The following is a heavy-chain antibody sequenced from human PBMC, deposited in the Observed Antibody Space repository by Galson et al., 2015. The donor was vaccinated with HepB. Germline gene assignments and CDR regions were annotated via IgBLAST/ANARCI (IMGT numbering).Heavy chain of an antibody. J-gene: IGHJ4*02. CDR1: QFTFSSYA. D-gene: IGHD3-3*01. Sequence: SLRLSCAASQFTFSSYAMNWVRQAPGKGLEWVSSIVTSGTYKYYADSVKGRFTISRDNAENSLYLQMNSLRAEDTAVYYCARSMSRITIFGVVEYWGQGTLVTVSS. V-gene: IGHV3-21*01. CDR2: IVTSGTYK. CDR3: ARSMSRITIFGVVEY.